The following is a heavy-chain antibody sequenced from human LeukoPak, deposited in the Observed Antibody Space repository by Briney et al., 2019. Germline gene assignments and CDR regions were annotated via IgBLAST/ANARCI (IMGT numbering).Heavy chain of an antibody. CDR1: GGTFSSYA. CDR2: IIPIFGTA. D-gene: IGHD5-18*01. V-gene: IGHV1-69*05. Sequence: SVKVSCKASGGTFSSYAISWVRQAPGQGLGWMGGIIPIFGTANYVQKFQGRVTITTDESTSTAYMELNSLRSEDTAIYYCAIENTAMLGVDYYYYYMDVWGKGTTVTVSS. J-gene: IGHJ6*03. CDR3: AIENTAMLGVDYYYYYMDV.